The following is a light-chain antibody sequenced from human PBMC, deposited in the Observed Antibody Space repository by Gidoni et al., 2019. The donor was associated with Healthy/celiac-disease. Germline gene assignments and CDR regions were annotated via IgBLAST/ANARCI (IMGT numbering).Light chain of an antibody. Sequence: EIVLTQSPATLSLSPGERATLSCRASQSVSSSLAWYQQKPGQAPRLLIYDASNRATGIPARFSGSGSGTDFTPTISSLEPEDFAVYYCQQRSNWPPFTFGPGTKVDIK. CDR2: DAS. J-gene: IGKJ3*01. V-gene: IGKV3-11*01. CDR3: QQRSNWPPFT. CDR1: QSVSSS.